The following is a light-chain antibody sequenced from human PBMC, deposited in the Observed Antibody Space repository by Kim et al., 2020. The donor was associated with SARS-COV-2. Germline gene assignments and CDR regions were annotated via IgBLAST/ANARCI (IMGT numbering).Light chain of an antibody. CDR3: QVWDSSAAWV. J-gene: IGLJ3*02. V-gene: IGLV3-9*01. CDR1: KIGNKN. Sequence: SYELTQPLSMSVALGQTARITCGGNKIGNKNVHWYQQKAGQAPILVIYRDIHRPSGIPERFSGSNSGNTATLTISRAQAGDEADYYCQVWDSSAAWVFGG. CDR2: RDI.